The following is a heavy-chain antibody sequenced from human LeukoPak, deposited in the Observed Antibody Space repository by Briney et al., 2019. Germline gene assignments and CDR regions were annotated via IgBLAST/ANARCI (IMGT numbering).Heavy chain of an antibody. CDR2: ISSSGGYI. Sequence: PGGSLRLSCVASGFTFSSYSMNWVRQAPGKGLEWVSSISSSGGYIYYADSVKGRFTVSRDNAKNSLFLQMNSLKAEDTAVYYCARGGYFDYWGQGTLVTVSS. CDR1: GFTFSSYS. J-gene: IGHJ4*02. V-gene: IGHV3-21*01. CDR3: ARGGYFDY.